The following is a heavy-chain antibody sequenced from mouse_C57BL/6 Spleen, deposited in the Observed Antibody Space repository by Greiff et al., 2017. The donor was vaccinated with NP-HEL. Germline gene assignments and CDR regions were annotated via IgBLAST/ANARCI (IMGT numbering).Heavy chain of an antibody. CDR2: IYPSDSET. CDR3: ARTTVVDSWYFDV. V-gene: IGHV1-61*01. CDR1: GYTFTSYW. J-gene: IGHJ1*03. D-gene: IGHD1-1*01. Sequence: QVQLQQSGAELVRPGSSVKLSCKASGYTFTSYWMDWVKQRPGQGLEWIGNIYPSDSETHYNQKFKDKATLTVDKSSSTAYMQLSSLTSEDSAVYYCARTTVVDSWYFDVWGTGTTVTVSS.